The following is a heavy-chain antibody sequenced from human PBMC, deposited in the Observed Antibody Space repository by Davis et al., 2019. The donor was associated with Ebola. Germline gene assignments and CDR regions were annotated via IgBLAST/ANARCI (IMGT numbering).Heavy chain of an antibody. CDR3: SRAQFPTTSDH. D-gene: IGHD1-1*01. CDR1: GYTFTSYG. Sequence: ASVKVSCKASGYTFTSYGITWVRQAPGQGLEWMGWINPHNGNTNYAQNVQGRVTMTTDTSTSTAYMEVGSLRSDDTAVYYCSRAQFPTTSDHWGQGTLVTVSS. CDR2: INPHNGNT. V-gene: IGHV1-18*04. J-gene: IGHJ4*02.